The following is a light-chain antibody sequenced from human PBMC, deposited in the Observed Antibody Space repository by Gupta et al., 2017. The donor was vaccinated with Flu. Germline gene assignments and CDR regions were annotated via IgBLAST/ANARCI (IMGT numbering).Light chain of an antibody. CDR2: EVS. CDR1: SSDVGGYKY. V-gene: IGLV2-14*01. J-gene: IGLJ1*01. Sequence: SITISCTGTSSDVGGYKYVSWYQQHPGKAPKFMIYEVSNRPSGVSNRFSGSKSGNTASLTISGLQAEDEADYYCSSYTSSSTRVFGTGTKVTVL. CDR3: SSYTSSSTRV.